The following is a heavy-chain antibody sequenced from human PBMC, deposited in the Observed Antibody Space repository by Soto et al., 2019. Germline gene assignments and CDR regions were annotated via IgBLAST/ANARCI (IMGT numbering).Heavy chain of an antibody. D-gene: IGHD3-10*01. V-gene: IGHV1-3*01. J-gene: IGHJ6*02. Sequence: AAGRVCCKATGYTFTSYAMHWVRQAPGQRLEWMGWINAGNGNTKYSQKFQDRVTITRDTSASTAYMELSSLRSEDTAVYYCAASLANGSGSYGYYYYYYGMDVWGQGTTVTVSS. CDR2: INAGNGNT. CDR1: GYTFTSYA. CDR3: AASLANGSGSYGYYYYYYGMDV.